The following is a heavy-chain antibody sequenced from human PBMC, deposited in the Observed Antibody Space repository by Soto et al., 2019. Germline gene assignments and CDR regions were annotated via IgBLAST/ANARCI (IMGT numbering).Heavy chain of an antibody. Sequence: GGSLRLSCAASGFTFSSYAMSWVRQAPGKGLEWVSAISGSGGSTYYADSVKGRFTISRDNSKNTLYLQMNSLRAEDAAVYYCAKDSIGYSSSWSDYWGQGTLITVSS. V-gene: IGHV3-23*01. J-gene: IGHJ4*02. CDR2: ISGSGGST. CDR1: GFTFSSYA. D-gene: IGHD6-13*01. CDR3: AKDSIGYSSSWSDY.